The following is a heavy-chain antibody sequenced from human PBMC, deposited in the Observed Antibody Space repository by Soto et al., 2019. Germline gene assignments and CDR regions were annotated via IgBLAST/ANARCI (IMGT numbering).Heavy chain of an antibody. D-gene: IGHD2-2*01. J-gene: IGHJ6*02. CDR3: ARVVVPTATYYYYGMDV. CDR2: SSYDGSNN. CDR1: GFTFSSYA. Sequence: GGSLRLSCAASGFTFSSYAMHWVRQAPGKGLEWVAVSSYDGSNNYYGDSVKGRFTISRDNAKNTLYLQMNSLRAEDTAIYYCARVVVPTATYYYYGMDVWGQGTTVTAP. V-gene: IGHV3-30-3*01.